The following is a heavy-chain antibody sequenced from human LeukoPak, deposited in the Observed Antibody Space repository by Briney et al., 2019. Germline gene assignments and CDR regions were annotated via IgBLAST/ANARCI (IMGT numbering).Heavy chain of an antibody. CDR3: ARTLYSNYDGNWFDP. CDR1: GYSISSGYY. D-gene: IGHD4-11*01. V-gene: IGHV4-38-2*02. Sequence: SETLSLTCTVSGYSISSGYYWGWIRQPPGKGLEWIGSIYHSGSTYYNPSLKSRVTISVDTSKNQFSLKLSSVTAADTAVYYCARTLYSNYDGNWFDPWGQGTLVTVSS. J-gene: IGHJ5*02. CDR2: IYHSGST.